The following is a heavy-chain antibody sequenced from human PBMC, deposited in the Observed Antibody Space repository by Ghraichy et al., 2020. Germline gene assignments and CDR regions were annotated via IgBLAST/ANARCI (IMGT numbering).Heavy chain of an antibody. CDR3: ARDLLIVGATYYYGMDV. V-gene: IGHV1-2*04. CDR2: INPNSGGT. J-gene: IGHJ6*02. Sequence: ASVKVSCKASGYTFTGYYMHWVRQAPGQGLEWMGWINPNSGGTNYAQKFQGWVTMTRDTSISTAYMELSRLRSDDTAVYYCARDLLIVGATYYYGMDVWGQGTTVTVSS. CDR1: GYTFTGYY. D-gene: IGHD1-26*01.